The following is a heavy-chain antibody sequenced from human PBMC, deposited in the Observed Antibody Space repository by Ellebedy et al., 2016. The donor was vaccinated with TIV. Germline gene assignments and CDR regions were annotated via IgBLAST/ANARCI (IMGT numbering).Heavy chain of an antibody. CDR2: INTDGSSA. V-gene: IGHV3-74*01. Sequence: PGGSLRLSCEVSGFTFSGYYMHWVRQAPGKGLVWVARINTDGSSADYADSVEGRFTISRDNARQTLFLQVDILTAEDTAVYYCARESVRYFDWDYWGQGTLVNVSS. CDR3: ARESVRYFDWDY. J-gene: IGHJ4*02. D-gene: IGHD3-9*01. CDR1: GFTFSGYY.